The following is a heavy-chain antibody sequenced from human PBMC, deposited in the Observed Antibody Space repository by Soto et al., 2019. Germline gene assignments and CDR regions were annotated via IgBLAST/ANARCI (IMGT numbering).Heavy chain of an antibody. V-gene: IGHV1-18*01. CDR3: ARDSPNYYDSSGYYSGAEYFQH. CDR2: ISAYNGNT. Sequence: QVQLVQSGAEVKKPGASVKVSCKASGYTFTSYGISWVRQAPGQGLEWMGWISAYNGNTNYAQKLQGRVTRTRDTSSSTAYRELRSLRSDDTAVYYCARDSPNYYDSSGYYSGAEYFQHWGQGTLVTVSS. D-gene: IGHD3-22*01. J-gene: IGHJ1*01. CDR1: GYTFTSYG.